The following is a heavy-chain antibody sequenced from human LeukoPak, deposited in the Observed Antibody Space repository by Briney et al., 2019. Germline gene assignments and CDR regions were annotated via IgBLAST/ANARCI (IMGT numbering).Heavy chain of an antibody. CDR3: ARFRLERPAYDAFDI. V-gene: IGHV4-38-2*02. Sequence: SETLSLTCTVSGYSISSGYYWGWIRQPPGKGLEWIGSIYHSGSTYYNPSLKSRVTISVDTSKNQFSLKLSSVTAADTAVYYCARFRLERPAYDAFDIWGQGTMVTVSS. D-gene: IGHD1-1*01. J-gene: IGHJ3*02. CDR2: IYHSGST. CDR1: GYSISSGYY.